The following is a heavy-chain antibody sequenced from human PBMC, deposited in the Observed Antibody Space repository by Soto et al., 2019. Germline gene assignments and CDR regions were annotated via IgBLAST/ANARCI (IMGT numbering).Heavy chain of an antibody. D-gene: IGHD1-1*01. V-gene: IGHV3-21*01. J-gene: IGHJ4*02. Sequence: EVQLVESGGGLVKPGGSLRLSCAASGFTFSSYSMNWVRQAPGKGLEWVSSISSSSSYIYYADSVKGRFTISSDNAKNAMDLQMDRLRAEDTAVYYCARGRGPRWNDGPDYWGQGTLVTVSS. CDR3: ARGRGPRWNDGPDY. CDR2: ISSSSSYI. CDR1: GFTFSSYS.